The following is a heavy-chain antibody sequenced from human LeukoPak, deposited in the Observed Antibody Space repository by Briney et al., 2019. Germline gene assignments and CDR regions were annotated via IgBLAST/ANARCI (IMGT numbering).Heavy chain of an antibody. Sequence: SETLSLTCAVYGGSFSGYYWSWIRQPPGKGLEWIGEINHSGSTNYNPSLKSRVTISVDTSKNQFSLKPSSVTAADTAVYYCARETRDAFDIWGQGTMVTVSS. CDR3: ARETRDAFDI. J-gene: IGHJ3*02. CDR1: GGSFSGYY. CDR2: INHSGST. V-gene: IGHV4-34*01.